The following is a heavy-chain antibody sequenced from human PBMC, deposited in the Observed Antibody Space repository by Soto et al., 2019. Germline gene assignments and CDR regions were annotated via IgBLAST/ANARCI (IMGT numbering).Heavy chain of an antibody. CDR3: ARDNSSSWYLDNYYYGMDV. CDR1: GYTFTSYY. Sequence: QVQLVQSGAEVKKPGASVKVSCKASGYTFTSYYMHWVRQAPGQGLEWMGIINPSGGSTSYAQKFQGRVTMTRDTSTSTVYMELSSLRSEDTAVYYCARDNSSSWYLDNYYYGMDVWGQGTTVTVSS. CDR2: INPSGGST. V-gene: IGHV1-46*01. J-gene: IGHJ6*02. D-gene: IGHD6-13*01.